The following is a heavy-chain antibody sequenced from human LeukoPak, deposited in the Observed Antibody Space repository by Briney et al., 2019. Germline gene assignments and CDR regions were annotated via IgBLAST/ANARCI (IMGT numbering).Heavy chain of an antibody. Sequence: ASVKVSCKASGYTFTCYYMHWVRQAPGQGLEWMGWINPNSGGTNYAQKFQGRVTMTRDTSISTAYMELSRLRSDDTAVYYCARDRTAMNAFDIWGQGTMVSVSS. CDR2: INPNSGGT. V-gene: IGHV1-2*02. J-gene: IGHJ3*02. D-gene: IGHD2-2*01. CDR1: GYTFTCYY. CDR3: ARDRTAMNAFDI.